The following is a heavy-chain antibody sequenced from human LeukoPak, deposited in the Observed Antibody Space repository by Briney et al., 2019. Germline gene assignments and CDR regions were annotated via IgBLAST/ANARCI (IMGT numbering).Heavy chain of an antibody. Sequence: ASVKVSCKASGYTFTGFYMHWVRQAPGQGLEWIGWIKPNSGGTNSAQKFQGRVTMTRDTSISTAYMELSRLRSDDTAVYCCAREMTATASDAFDIWGQGTMVTVSS. V-gene: IGHV1-2*02. CDR2: IKPNSGGT. J-gene: IGHJ3*02. D-gene: IGHD5-18*01. CDR1: GYTFTGFY. CDR3: AREMTATASDAFDI.